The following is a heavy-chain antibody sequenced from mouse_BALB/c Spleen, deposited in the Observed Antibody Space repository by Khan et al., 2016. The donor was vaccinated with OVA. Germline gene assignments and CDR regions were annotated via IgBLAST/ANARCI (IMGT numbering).Heavy chain of an antibody. CDR2: ISYSGNT. J-gene: IGHJ3*01. CDR1: GYSITSEYT. D-gene: IGHD2-4*01. CDR3: ARKDYYDYDPFPY. V-gene: IGHV3-2*02. Sequence: EVQLVESGPGLVKPSQSLSLTCTVTGYSITSEYTWNWIRQFPGNKLEWMGFISYSGNTRYNPSLKSRISITRDKSKNQFFLQLNYVTSEDTATYYEARKDYYDYDPFPYWGQGTLVTVSA.